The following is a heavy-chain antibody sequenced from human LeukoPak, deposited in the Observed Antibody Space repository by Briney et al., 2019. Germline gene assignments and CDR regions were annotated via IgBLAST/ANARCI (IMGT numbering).Heavy chain of an antibody. J-gene: IGHJ4*02. V-gene: IGHV4-34*01. Sequence: SETLSLTCAVYGGSFSGYYWSWIRQPPGKGLEWIGEINHSGSTNYNPSLKSRVTISVDTSKHQFSLKLSSVTAADTAVYYCARGSGYSYAKVEFFDYWGQGTLVTVSS. D-gene: IGHD5-18*01. CDR3: ARGSGYSYAKVEFFDY. CDR1: GGSFSGYY. CDR2: INHSGST.